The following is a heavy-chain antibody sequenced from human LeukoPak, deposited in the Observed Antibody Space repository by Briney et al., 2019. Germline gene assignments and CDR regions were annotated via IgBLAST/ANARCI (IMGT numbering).Heavy chain of an antibody. CDR2: VYYSGST. J-gene: IGHJ6*02. CDR3: ARAGYCSSTSCQWVPLV. V-gene: IGHV4-59*01. Sequence: SETLSLTCTVSGGSIKNYYWIWIRQSPGKGLEWIGYVYYSGSTNYNPPLKSRVTISVDTSKNQFSLKLSSVTAADTAVYYCARAGYCSSTSCQWVPLVWGQGTTVTVSS. CDR1: GGSIKNYY. D-gene: IGHD2-2*03.